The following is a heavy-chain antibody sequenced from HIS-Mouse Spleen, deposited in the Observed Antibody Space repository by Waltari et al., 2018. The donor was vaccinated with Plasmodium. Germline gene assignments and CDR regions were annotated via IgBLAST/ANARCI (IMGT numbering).Heavy chain of an antibody. V-gene: IGHV2-70*15. J-gene: IGHJ6*02. CDR1: GFSLSTSGLS. D-gene: IGHD6-6*01. CDR2: LDWDDDK. Sequence: QVTLRESGPALVKPTQTLTLTCTFSGFSLSTSGLSVTWIRQPPGKALAWLARLDWDDDKYYSTSLKTRLTISKDTSKNQVVLTMTNMDPVDTATYYCARTTYSSSSAKYYYYGMDVWGQGTTVTVSS. CDR3: ARTTYSSSSAKYYYYGMDV.